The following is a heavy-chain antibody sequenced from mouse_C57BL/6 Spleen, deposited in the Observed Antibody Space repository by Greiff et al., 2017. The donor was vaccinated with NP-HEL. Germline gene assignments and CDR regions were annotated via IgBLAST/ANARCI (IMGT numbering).Heavy chain of an antibody. CDR1: GYAFTNYL. CDR3: ARGDGYPFDY. V-gene: IGHV1-54*01. D-gene: IGHD2-3*01. CDR2: INPGSGGT. J-gene: IGHJ2*01. Sequence: QVQLQQSGAELVRPGTSVKVSCKASGYAFTNYLIEWVKQRPGQGLEWIGVINPGSGGTNYNEKFKGKATLTADKSSSTAYMQLSSLTSEDSAVYFCARGDGYPFDYWGQGTTLTVSS.